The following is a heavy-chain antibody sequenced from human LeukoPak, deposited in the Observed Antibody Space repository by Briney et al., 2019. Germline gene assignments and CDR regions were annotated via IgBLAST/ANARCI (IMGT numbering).Heavy chain of an antibody. Sequence: PGGSLRLSCAASGNYWMHWVRQAPGKGLVWVSHINSDGSWTGYADSVKGRFTISKDNAKNTVYLQMNNLRAEDTAVYYCVSFYETYWGRGTLVHVSS. CDR2: INSDGSWT. CDR1: GNYW. D-gene: IGHD2-2*01. J-gene: IGHJ4*02. V-gene: IGHV3-74*01. CDR3: VSFYETY.